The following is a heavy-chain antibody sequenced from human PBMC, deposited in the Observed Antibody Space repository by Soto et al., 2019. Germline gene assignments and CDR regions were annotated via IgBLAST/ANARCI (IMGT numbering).Heavy chain of an antibody. CDR2: IIPIFGTA. CDR1: GGTFSSYA. CDR3: ARGTIFGVVGLSTLPKYYYGMDV. Sequence: QVQLVQSGAEVKKPGSSVKVSCKASGGTFSSYAISWVRQAPGQGLEWMGGIIPIFGTANYAQKFQGRVTITADESTSTAYMELSSLRSEDTAVYYCARGTIFGVVGLSTLPKYYYGMDVWGQGTTVTVSS. J-gene: IGHJ6*02. V-gene: IGHV1-69*01. D-gene: IGHD3-3*01.